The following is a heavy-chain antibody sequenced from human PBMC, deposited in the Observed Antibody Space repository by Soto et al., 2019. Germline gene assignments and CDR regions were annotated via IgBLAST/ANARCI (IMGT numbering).Heavy chain of an antibody. CDR3: ARGRSNTMVRGEEEDYYYMDV. V-gene: IGHV4-59*01. D-gene: IGHD3-10*01. Sequence: SETLSLTCTVSGGSISSYYWSWIRQPPGKGLEWIGYIYYSGSTNYNPSLKSRVTISVDTSKNQFSLKLSSVTAADTAVYYCARGRSNTMVRGEEEDYYYMDVWGKGTTVTVSS. CDR1: GGSISSYY. J-gene: IGHJ6*03. CDR2: IYYSGST.